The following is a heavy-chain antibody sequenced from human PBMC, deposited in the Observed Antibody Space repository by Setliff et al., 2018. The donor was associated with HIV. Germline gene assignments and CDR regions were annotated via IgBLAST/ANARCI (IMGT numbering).Heavy chain of an antibody. D-gene: IGHD7-27*01. V-gene: IGHV1-18*01. J-gene: IGHJ4*02. CDR1: GYSFTTSG. CDR2: INIRSGNT. CDR3: ARQLSNSLDF. Sequence: ASVKVSCKASGYSFTTSGVSWVRQAPGQGLEWMGWINIRSGNTNYAQKFQGRVTMTTDTSTSTAYMGLRSLRSDDTAVYYCARQLSNSLDFWGQGALVTVS.